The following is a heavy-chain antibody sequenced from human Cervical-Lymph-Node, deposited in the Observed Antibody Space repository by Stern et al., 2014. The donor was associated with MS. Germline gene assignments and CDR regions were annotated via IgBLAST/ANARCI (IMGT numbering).Heavy chain of an antibody. CDR1: GFAFSTYG. CDR2: ISFDGAKT. V-gene: IGHV3-30*03. J-gene: IGHJ4*02. CDR3: ARGSDWYPLDY. Sequence: DQLVESGGGVVQPGRSLRLSCSPSGFAFSTYGMHWVRQAPGKGLEWVALISFDGAKTYYADSVKGRFTISRDNPKNTLYLQMKSLRGEGTAVYYCARGSDWYPLDYWGQGTLVTVSS. D-gene: IGHD6-19*01.